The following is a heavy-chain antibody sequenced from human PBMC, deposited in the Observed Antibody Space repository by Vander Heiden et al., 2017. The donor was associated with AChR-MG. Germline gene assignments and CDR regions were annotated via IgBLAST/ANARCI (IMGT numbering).Heavy chain of an antibody. D-gene: IGHD4-4*01. V-gene: IGHV3-23*01. CDR3: AKSKAPRQDYYDYGMDV. CDR1: GFTFSAYV. J-gene: IGHJ6*02. Sequence: EVQLLESGGGLVQPGGSLRLSCTGSGFTFSAYVTNWVRPAPGKGLEWVSGITGSSGITYYADSVKGRFTISRDNSKKTVYLQLNSLRAEDTAVYYCAKSKAPRQDYYDYGMDVWGQGTTVTVSS. CDR2: ITGSSGIT.